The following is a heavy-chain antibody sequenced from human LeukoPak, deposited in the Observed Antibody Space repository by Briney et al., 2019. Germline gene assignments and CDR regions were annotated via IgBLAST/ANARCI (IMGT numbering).Heavy chain of an antibody. CDR2: INSDGSST. V-gene: IGHV3-74*01. CDR3: ARVVWGWDTAMPTPFDY. CDR1: GFTFSNYW. Sequence: PGGSLRLSCAASGFTFSNYWMHWVRQAPGKGLVWVSRINSDGSSTSYADSVKGRFTISRDNAKNTLYLQMNSLRAEDTAVYYCARVVWGWDTAMPTPFDYWGQGTLVTVSS. D-gene: IGHD5-18*01. J-gene: IGHJ4*02.